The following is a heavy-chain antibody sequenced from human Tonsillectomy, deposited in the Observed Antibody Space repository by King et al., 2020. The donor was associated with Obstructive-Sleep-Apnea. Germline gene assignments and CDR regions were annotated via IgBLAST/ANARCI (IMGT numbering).Heavy chain of an antibody. CDR1: GGSFSGFS. D-gene: IGHD4-17*01. CDR2: INDSGST. CDR3: GRNDYGDYGALD. V-gene: IGHV4-34*01. Sequence: VQLQQWGAGLLKPSETLSLTCAVSGGSFSGFSWSWIRQPPGKGLEWIGDINDSGSTNYAPSLKSRVTISIDTSKNQFSLKLSSVTAADTAVYYCGRNDYGDYGALDWGKGTLVTVAS. J-gene: IGHJ4*02.